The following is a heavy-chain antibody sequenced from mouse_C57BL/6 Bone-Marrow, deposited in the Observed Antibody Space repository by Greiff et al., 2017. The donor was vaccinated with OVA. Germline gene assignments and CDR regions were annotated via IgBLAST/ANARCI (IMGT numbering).Heavy chain of an antibody. CDR3: VLLLRF. CDR2: IDPSDSYT. J-gene: IGHJ2*01. Sequence: VQLQQPGAELVMPGASVKLSCKASGYTFTSYWLHWVKQRPGQGLEWIGEIDPSDSYTNYNQKFKGKSTLTVDKSSSTAYMQLSSLTSEDSAVYYCVLLLRFWGQGTTLTVSS. D-gene: IGHD1-1*01. CDR1: GYTFTSYW. V-gene: IGHV1-69*01.